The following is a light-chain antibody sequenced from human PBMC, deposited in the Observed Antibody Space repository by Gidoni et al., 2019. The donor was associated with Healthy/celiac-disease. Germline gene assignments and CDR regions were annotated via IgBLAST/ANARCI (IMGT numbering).Light chain of an antibody. CDR2: AAS. V-gene: IGKV1-39*01. CDR3: QQSYSTPPLT. CDR1: QSISSY. Sequence: IQMTQSPSSLSASVGDRVTITCRASQSISSYLNWYQQTPGKAPNLLIYAASSLQSGVPSRFSGSGSGTDFTLTISSLQPEAFATYYCQQSYSTPPLTFGGGTKVEIK. J-gene: IGKJ4*01.